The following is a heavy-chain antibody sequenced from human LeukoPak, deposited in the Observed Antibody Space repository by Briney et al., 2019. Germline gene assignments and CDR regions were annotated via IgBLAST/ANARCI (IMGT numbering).Heavy chain of an antibody. Sequence: GASVKVSCKASGYTFTSYGISWVRQAPGQGLEWMGWISAYNGNTNYAQKLQGRVTMTTDTSTSTAYMELRSLRSDDTAVYYCAREIRYFDWRTNWIDPWGQGTLVTVSS. V-gene: IGHV1-18*01. CDR3: AREIRYFDWRTNWIDP. D-gene: IGHD3-9*01. CDR1: GYTFTSYG. CDR2: ISAYNGNT. J-gene: IGHJ5*02.